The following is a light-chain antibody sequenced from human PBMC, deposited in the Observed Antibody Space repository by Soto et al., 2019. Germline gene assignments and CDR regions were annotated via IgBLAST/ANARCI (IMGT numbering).Light chain of an antibody. CDR1: QAPGGF. CDR2: DAS. J-gene: IGKJ1*01. V-gene: IGKV1-5*01. CDR3: QPYNGDAT. Sequence: AYGGSGVIGSRRASQAPGGFLAWFQQKPGKAPKLLIYDASNLQTGVPRRFSGSQAGTEFTLMSCRLPSDDFAPYYCQPYNGDATLGQGTKVDIK.